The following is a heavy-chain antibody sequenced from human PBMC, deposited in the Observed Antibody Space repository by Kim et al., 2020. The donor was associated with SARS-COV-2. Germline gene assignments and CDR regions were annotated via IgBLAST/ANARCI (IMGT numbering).Heavy chain of an antibody. CDR3: ARHESRVGATDVLDY. V-gene: IGHV4-39*01. CDR2: IYYSGST. CDR1: GGSISSSSYY. J-gene: IGHJ4*02. Sequence: SETLSLTCTVSGGSISSSSYYWGWIRQPPGKGLEWIGSIYYSGSTYYNPSLKSRVTISVDTSKNQFSLKLSSVTAADTAVYYCARHESRVGATDVLDYWGQGTLVTVSS. D-gene: IGHD1-26*01.